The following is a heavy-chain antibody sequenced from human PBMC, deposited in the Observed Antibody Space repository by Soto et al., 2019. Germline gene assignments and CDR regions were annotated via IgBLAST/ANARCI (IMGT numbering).Heavy chain of an antibody. Sequence: QVQLVQSGADVKKPGASVKVSCKASGYTFTSYAMHWVRQAPGQRLEWMGWINAGNGNTKYSQKFQGRVTITRDTSASTAYMELSSLRSEDTAVYYCARVSTMRGAFDPWGQGTLVTVSS. D-gene: IGHD3-22*01. J-gene: IGHJ5*02. CDR1: GYTFTSYA. CDR3: ARVSTMRGAFDP. V-gene: IGHV1-3*01. CDR2: INAGNGNT.